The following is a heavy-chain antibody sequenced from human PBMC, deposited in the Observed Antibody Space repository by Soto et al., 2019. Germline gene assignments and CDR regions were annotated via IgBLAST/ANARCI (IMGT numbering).Heavy chain of an antibody. CDR1: GGSISSYY. CDR3: ARVFYYDSSGYFDY. V-gene: IGHV4-59*08. Sequence: SETLSLTCTVSGGSISSYYWSWIRQPPGKGLEWIGYIYYSGGTNYNPSLKRRITISLDTPKNKFSLKLSSVTAADTAVYYCARVFYYDSSGYFDYWGQGTLVTVSS. D-gene: IGHD3-22*01. J-gene: IGHJ4*02. CDR2: IYYSGGT.